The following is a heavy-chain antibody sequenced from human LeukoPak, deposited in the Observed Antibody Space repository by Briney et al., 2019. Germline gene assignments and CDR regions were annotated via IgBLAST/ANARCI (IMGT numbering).Heavy chain of an antibody. CDR2: IYYSGST. D-gene: IGHD3-22*01. J-gene: IGHJ5*02. Sequence: SETLSLTCTVSGGSITSSSYYWAWVRQPPGKGLEWIGSIYYSGSTSYNPSLKSRVTISIDTSKNQFSLRMNSVTAADTAVSYCARPLYYYDSSGYDLWGQGTLVTVSS. V-gene: IGHV4-39*07. CDR1: GGSITSSSYY. CDR3: ARPLYYYDSSGYDL.